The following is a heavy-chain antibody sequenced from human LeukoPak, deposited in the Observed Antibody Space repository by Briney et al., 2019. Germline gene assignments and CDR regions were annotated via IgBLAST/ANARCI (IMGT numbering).Heavy chain of an antibody. V-gene: IGHV3-9*01. CDR3: ARDGGGLQLKYYFDF. CDR2: ISWNSGSI. J-gene: IGHJ4*02. D-gene: IGHD5-24*01. Sequence: PGGSLRLSCAASGFTFDDYAMHWVRQAPGKGLEWVSGISWNSGSIGYADSVKGRFTISRDNAKNSLYLQMNSLRAEDTALYYCARDGGGLQLKYYFDFWGQGTLVTVSS. CDR1: GFTFDDYA.